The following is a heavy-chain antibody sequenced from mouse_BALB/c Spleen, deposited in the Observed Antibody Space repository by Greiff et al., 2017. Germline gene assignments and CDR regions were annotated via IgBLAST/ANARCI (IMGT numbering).Heavy chain of an antibody. CDR1: GYTFTSYT. CDR3: ARYHGRGYAMDY. D-gene: IGHD2-1*01. CDR2: INPSSGYT. V-gene: IGHV1-4*02. J-gene: IGHJ4*01. Sequence: VQLQQSAAELARPGASVKMSCKASGYTFTSYTMHWVKQRPGQGLEWIGYINPSSGYTEYNQKFKDKTTLTADKSSSTAYMQLSSLTSEDSAVYYCARYHGRGYAMDYWGQGTSVTVSS.